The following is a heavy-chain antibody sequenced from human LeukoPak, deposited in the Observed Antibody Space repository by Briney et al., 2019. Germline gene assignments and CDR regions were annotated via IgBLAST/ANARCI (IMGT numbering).Heavy chain of an antibody. J-gene: IGHJ4*02. CDR3: AKRGFCSGTCTYDY. D-gene: IGHD2-2*01. CDR2: VGGSGVKT. Sequence: GGSLRLSCAASGFTFSNYAIHWVRQAPGKGLEWVSIVGGSGVKTYYADSVKGRFTISRDNSKNTVYLQMNSLRAEDTAVYYCAKRGFCSGTCTYDYWGQGTLVTVSS. CDR1: GFTFSNYA. V-gene: IGHV3-23*01.